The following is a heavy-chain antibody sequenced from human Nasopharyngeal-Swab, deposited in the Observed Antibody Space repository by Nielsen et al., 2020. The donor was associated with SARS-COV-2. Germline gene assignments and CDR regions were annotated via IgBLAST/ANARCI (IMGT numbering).Heavy chain of an antibody. Sequence: GESLKISCAASGFTFSGYWMSWVRQAPGKGLEWVANIKQDGSEKYYVDSVKGRFTISRDNAKNSLYLQMNSLRAEDTAVYYCARDIYDSSGYFQPPGLYYYYGMDVWGQGTTVTVSS. D-gene: IGHD3-22*01. CDR3: ARDIYDSSGYFQPPGLYYYYGMDV. CDR2: IKQDGSEK. J-gene: IGHJ6*02. CDR1: GFTFSGYW. V-gene: IGHV3-7*01.